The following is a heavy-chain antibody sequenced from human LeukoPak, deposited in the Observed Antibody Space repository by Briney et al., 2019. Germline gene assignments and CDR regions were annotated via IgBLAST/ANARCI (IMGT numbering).Heavy chain of an antibody. CDR2: IKDDGSAQ. CDR1: GFTFGAYW. V-gene: IGHV3-7*01. Sequence: GRSLRLPCAASGFTFGAYWMSWFRQAPGKGPEWVASIKDDGSAQFYVDSLEGRLTISRDNAKNTLYLQMDTMRVEDTAVYYCARHIVGEQNFDYWSQGTLVTVSS. J-gene: IGHJ4*02. D-gene: IGHD3-16*02. CDR3: ARHIVGEQNFDY.